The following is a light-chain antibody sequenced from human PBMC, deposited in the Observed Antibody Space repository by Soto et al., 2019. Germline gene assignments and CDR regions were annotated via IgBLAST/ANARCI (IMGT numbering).Light chain of an antibody. CDR2: KAS. Sequence: DVPMTQSPSTLSASIGDRVTITCRKSQTINDWLAWYQQKPGKAPSLLIYKASTLESGVPLRFSGSGSGTEFTLTISNLQPDDFATFYCHQYDRFPHTFGQGTKVEVK. J-gene: IGKJ1*01. CDR1: QTINDW. CDR3: HQYDRFPHT. V-gene: IGKV1-5*03.